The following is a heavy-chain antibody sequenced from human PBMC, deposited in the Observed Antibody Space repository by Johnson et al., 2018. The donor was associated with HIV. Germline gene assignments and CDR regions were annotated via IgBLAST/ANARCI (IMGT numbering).Heavy chain of an antibody. J-gene: IGHJ3*02. CDR3: AREYVGQWLGPRHAFDI. V-gene: IGHV3-53*01. Sequence: VQLVESGGGLIQPGGSLRLSCTTSGFTISNNYMSWVRQAPGKGLEWVSVIYSGGSTYYAAPVKGRFTISRDDSKNTLYLQMNSLKTEDTAVYYCAREYVGQWLGPRHAFDIWGQGTM. D-gene: IGHD6-19*01. CDR2: IYSGGST. CDR1: GFTISNNY.